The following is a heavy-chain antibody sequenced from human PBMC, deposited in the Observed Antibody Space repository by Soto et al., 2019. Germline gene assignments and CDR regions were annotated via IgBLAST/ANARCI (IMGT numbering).Heavy chain of an antibody. CDR2: IIPILGIA. J-gene: IGHJ4*02. CDR3: ASHLTYDILTGYYNVPFDY. Sequence: SVKVSCKASGGTFSSYTISWVRQAPGQGLEWMGRIIPILGIANYAQKFQGRVTITADKSTSTAYMELSSLRSEDTAVYYCASHLTYDILTGYYNVPFDYWGQGTLVTVSS. D-gene: IGHD3-9*01. CDR1: GGTFSSYT. V-gene: IGHV1-69*02.